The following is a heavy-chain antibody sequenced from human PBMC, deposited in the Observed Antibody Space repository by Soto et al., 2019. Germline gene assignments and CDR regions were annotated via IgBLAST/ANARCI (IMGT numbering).Heavy chain of an antibody. D-gene: IGHD6-19*01. J-gene: IGHJ4*02. CDR3: AREGIAVAGFDY. CDR1: GGSVSSGSYY. CDR2: IYYSGST. V-gene: IGHV4-61*01. Sequence: PSETLSLTCTVSGGSVSSGSYYWSWIRQPPGEGLEWIGYIYYSGSTNYNPSPKSRVTISVDTSKNQFSLKLSSVTAADTAVYYCAREGIAVAGFDYWGQGTLVTVSS.